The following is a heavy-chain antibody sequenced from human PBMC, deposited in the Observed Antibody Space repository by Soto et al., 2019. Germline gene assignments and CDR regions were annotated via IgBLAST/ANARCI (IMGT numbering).Heavy chain of an antibody. J-gene: IGHJ5*02. CDR2: IYKSGDT. CDR3: ARGTVGTNPNWFGP. V-gene: IGHV3-66*01. D-gene: IGHD1-26*01. Sequence: ESGGGLVQPGGSLRLSCAASGFTVSSSYLYWVRQAPGKGLEWVSSIYKSGDTYYADSVKGRFTISRDNYKSTLFLQMNSLRAEDTAVYYCARGTVGTNPNWFGPWGQGTLVTVSS. CDR1: GFTVSSSY.